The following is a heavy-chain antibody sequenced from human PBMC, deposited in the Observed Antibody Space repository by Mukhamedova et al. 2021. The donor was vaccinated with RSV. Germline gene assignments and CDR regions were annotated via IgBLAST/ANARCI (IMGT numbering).Heavy chain of an antibody. D-gene: IGHD2/OR15-2a*01. CDR3: ARASTTSFYVSDGFYKFYFYY. CDR2: IYYSGST. V-gene: IGHV4-30-4*01. Sequence: IRQSPGKGLEWIGYIYYSGSTYYNPSLKSRVTISLDTSNNQFSLKLSSVTAADTAVYYCARASTTSFYVSDGFYKFYFYYWGQG. J-gene: IGHJ4*02.